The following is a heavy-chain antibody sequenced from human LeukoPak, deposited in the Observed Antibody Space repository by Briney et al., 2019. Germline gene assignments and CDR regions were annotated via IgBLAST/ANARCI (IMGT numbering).Heavy chain of an antibody. J-gene: IGHJ5*02. Sequence: PSETLSLTCTVSGGSISSYYWSWIRQPPGKGLEWIGYIYYSGSTNYNPSLKSRVTISVDTSKSQFSLKLSSVTAADTAVYYCARTETYYYGSGSYWPGGNWFDPWGQGTLVTVSS. D-gene: IGHD3-10*01. V-gene: IGHV4-59*08. CDR1: GGSISSYY. CDR3: ARTETYYYGSGSYWPGGNWFDP. CDR2: IYYSGST.